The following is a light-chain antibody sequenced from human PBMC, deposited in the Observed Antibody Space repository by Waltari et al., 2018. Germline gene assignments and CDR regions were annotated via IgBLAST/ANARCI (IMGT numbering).Light chain of an antibody. V-gene: IGLV1-51*01. CDR2: ANS. Sequence: QSVLTQPPSVSAAPGQKVTISCSGSSSNIGNNYVSWYPHPPVTAPKLLFYANSKRPSGIPDRFSGSKSGTSATLGITGLQTGDEADYYCGTWDSSLSGYVVFGGGTKLTVL. CDR3: GTWDSSLSGYVV. CDR1: SSNIGNNY. J-gene: IGLJ2*01.